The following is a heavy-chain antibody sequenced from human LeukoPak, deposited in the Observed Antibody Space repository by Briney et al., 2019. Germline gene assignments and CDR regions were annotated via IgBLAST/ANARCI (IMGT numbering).Heavy chain of an antibody. CDR1: GGSISSGGYY. Sequence: SETLSLTCTVSGGSISSGGYYWSWIRQPPGKGLEWIGYIYYSGSTNYNPSLKSRVTISVDTSKNQFSLKLSSVTAADTAVYYCARDRSPNAFDYWGQGTLVTVSS. D-gene: IGHD2-8*01. J-gene: IGHJ4*02. CDR3: ARDRSPNAFDY. V-gene: IGHV4-61*08. CDR2: IYYSGST.